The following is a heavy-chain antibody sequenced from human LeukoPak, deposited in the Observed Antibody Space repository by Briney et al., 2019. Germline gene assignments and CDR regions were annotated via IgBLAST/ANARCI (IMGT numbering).Heavy chain of an antibody. Sequence: ASVKVSCKAPGGTFSSYAISWVRQAPGQGLEWMGGIIPIFGTANYAQKFQGRVTITADESTSTAYMELSSLRSEDTAVYYCARSPLNWNYGVSYFDYWGQGTLVTVSS. D-gene: IGHD1-7*01. J-gene: IGHJ4*02. CDR2: IIPIFGTA. CDR3: ARSPLNWNYGVSYFDY. V-gene: IGHV1-69*13. CDR1: GGTFSSYA.